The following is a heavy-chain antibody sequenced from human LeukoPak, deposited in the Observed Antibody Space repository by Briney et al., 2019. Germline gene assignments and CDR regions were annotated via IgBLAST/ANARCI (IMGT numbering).Heavy chain of an antibody. Sequence: SETLSLTCTVSGGSISSYYWSWIRQPPGKGLEWIGYIYYSGSTNYNPSLKSRVTISVDTSKNQFSLKLSSVTAADTAVYYCAREGPGSRPFDYGGQGTLVTVSS. V-gene: IGHV4-59*01. CDR1: GGSISSYY. J-gene: IGHJ4*02. CDR2: IYYSGST. CDR3: AREGPGSRPFDY. D-gene: IGHD6-13*01.